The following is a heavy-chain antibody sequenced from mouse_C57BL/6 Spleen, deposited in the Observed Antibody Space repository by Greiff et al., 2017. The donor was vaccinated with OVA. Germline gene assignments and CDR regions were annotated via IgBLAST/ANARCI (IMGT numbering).Heavy chain of an antibody. Sequence: EVKLQESGGGLVQPGGSLSLSCAASGFTFTDYYMSWVRQPPGKALEWLGFIRNKANGYTTEYSASVKGRFTISRDNSQSILYLQMNALRAEDSATYYCARSYYYGSSYYAMDYWGQGTSVTVSS. D-gene: IGHD1-1*01. CDR2: IRNKANGYTT. CDR3: ARSYYYGSSYYAMDY. CDR1: GFTFTDYY. J-gene: IGHJ4*01. V-gene: IGHV7-3*01.